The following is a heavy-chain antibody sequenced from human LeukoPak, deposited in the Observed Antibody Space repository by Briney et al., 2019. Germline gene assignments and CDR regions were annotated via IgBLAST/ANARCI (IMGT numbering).Heavy chain of an antibody. CDR3: AREGSPEMYYYYYYMDV. CDR2: IKQDGSEK. J-gene: IGHJ6*03. Sequence: GGTLRLSCAASGFTFSSYWMSWVRQAPGKGLEWVANIKQDGSEKYYVDSVKGRFTISRDNAKNSLYLQMNSLRAEDTAVYYCAREGSPEMYYYYYYMDVWGKGTTVTISS. V-gene: IGHV3-7*01. D-gene: IGHD1-14*01. CDR1: GFTFSSYW.